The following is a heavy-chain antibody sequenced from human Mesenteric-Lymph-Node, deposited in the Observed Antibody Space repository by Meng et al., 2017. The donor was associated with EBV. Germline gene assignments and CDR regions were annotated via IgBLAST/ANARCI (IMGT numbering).Heavy chain of an antibody. CDR3: AGDRSGYSDTSWGFDY. CDR2: LSLDGTSK. V-gene: IGHV3-30-3*01. J-gene: IGHJ4*01. Sequence: LVESGGGVVPPAGSLTLSCAASGFTFSSYIMLWVRQSPDKWLEWLAALSLDGTSKEYADSVQGRFIISRDNSKNTLYLQMNSLRDEDTAMFYCAGDRSGYSDTSWGFDYWGHGTLVTVSS. CDR1: GFTFSSYI. D-gene: IGHD3-16*01.